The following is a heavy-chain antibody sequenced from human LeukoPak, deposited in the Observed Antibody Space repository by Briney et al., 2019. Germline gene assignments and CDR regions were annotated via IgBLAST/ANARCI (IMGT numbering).Heavy chain of an antibody. CDR1: GSTAGSNY. CDR3: VRVRSSSWYFDL. D-gene: IGHD6-13*01. J-gene: IGHJ4*02. Sequence: GGSLRLSCAASGSTAGSNYMNWVRQAPGKGLEWVSILFGSGRTYYADSVKGRFTISRDNSKNTLFLQMNNMRTEDTAIYYCVRVRSSSWYFDLWGQGTLVTVSS. V-gene: IGHV3-66*02. CDR2: LFGSGRT.